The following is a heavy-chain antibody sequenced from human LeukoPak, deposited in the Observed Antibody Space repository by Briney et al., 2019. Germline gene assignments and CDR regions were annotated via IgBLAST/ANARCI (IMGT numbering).Heavy chain of an antibody. J-gene: IGHJ4*02. V-gene: IGHV4-4*02. D-gene: IGHD3-10*01. CDR2: IYYSGST. CDR3: ARGTPYYYGSGSYFWRGYFDY. Sequence: SGTLSLTCAVSGGSISSSNWWSWVRQPPGKGLEWIGSIYYSGSTYYNPSLKSRVTISVDTSKNQFSLKLSSVTAADTAVYYCARGTPYYYGSGSYFWRGYFDYWGQGTLVTVSS. CDR1: GGSISSSNW.